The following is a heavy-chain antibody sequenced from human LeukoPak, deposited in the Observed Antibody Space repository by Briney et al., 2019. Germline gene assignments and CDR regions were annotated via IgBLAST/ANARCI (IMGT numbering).Heavy chain of an antibody. V-gene: IGHV3-23*01. Sequence: PGGSLRLSCAASGFTFSSYAMSWVRQAPGKGLEWVSAISGSGGSTYYADSVKGRFTISRVNSKNTLYLQMNSLRAEDTAVYYCAKDRATGDLYYGMDVWGQGTTVTVSS. J-gene: IGHJ6*02. CDR3: AKDRATGDLYYGMDV. D-gene: IGHD7-27*01. CDR2: ISGSGGST. CDR1: GFTFSSYA.